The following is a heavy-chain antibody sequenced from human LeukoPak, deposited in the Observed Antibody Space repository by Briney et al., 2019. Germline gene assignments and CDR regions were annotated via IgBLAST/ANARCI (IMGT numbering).Heavy chain of an antibody. J-gene: IGHJ4*02. CDR1: GFTFSNAW. V-gene: IGHV3-15*01. Sequence: GGSLRLSCAASGFTFSNAWMSWVRQAPGRGLEWVGRIKSKTDGGTTDYAAPVKGRFTISRDDSKNTLYLQMNSLKTEDTAGYYCTTDSGTIGFDYWGQGTLVTVSS. D-gene: IGHD3-3*01. CDR3: TTDSGTIGFDY. CDR2: IKSKTDGGTT.